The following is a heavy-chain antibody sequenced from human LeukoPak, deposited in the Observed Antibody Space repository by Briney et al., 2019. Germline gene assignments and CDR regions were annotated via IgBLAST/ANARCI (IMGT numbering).Heavy chain of an antibody. CDR3: AKAYSSSSRDSFDV. D-gene: IGHD6-6*01. Sequence: SETLSLTCAVYGVAFSVYYWSWIRQSPGKGLEWIGEINHGGGTNCNTSLESRVTMSVDTSKSQFTLKLNSVTAADTAGYYCAKAYSSSSRDSFDVWGPGTMVIVSS. CDR2: INHGGGT. V-gene: IGHV4-34*01. J-gene: IGHJ3*01. CDR1: GVAFSVYY.